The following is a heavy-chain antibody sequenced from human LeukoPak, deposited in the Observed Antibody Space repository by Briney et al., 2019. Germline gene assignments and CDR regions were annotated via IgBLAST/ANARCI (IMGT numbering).Heavy chain of an antibody. Sequence: ASVKVSCKTSGYPFNINGIAWVRQAPGQGLEWMGWISAYNGNTNYAQKLQGRVTMTTDTSTSTAYMELRSLRSDDTAVYYCARVPYGDYIGNAFDIWGQGTMVTVSS. CDR2: ISAYNGNT. J-gene: IGHJ3*02. D-gene: IGHD4-17*01. CDR3: ARVPYGDYIGNAFDI. CDR1: GYPFNING. V-gene: IGHV1-18*01.